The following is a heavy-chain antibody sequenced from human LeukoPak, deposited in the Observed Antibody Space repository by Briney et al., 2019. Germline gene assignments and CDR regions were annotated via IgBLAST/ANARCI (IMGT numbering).Heavy chain of an antibody. D-gene: IGHD7-27*01. CDR1: RFTVSSYS. V-gene: IGHV3-7*05. Sequence: GGSLRLSCAASRFTVSSYSMTWVRQAPGKGLEWVANINQDGSEKNYVDSVKGRFTISRDYAKNSLYLQMNSLRAEDTAVYYCARSRLWGNDAFDIWGQGTMVTVSS. J-gene: IGHJ3*02. CDR2: INQDGSEK. CDR3: ARSRLWGNDAFDI.